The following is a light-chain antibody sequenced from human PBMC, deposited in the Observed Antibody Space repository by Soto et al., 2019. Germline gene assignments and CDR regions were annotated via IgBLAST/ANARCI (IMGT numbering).Light chain of an antibody. V-gene: IGLV2-14*01. J-gene: IGLJ2*01. CDR2: DVS. Sequence: QSVLTQPASVSGSPGQSITISCTGTSSDVGGYNYVSWYQQHPGKAPKLMIYDVSNRPSGVSNRSSGSKSGITASLTISGLQAEDEADYYCSSYTSSSTLVFGGGTKLTVL. CDR3: SSYTSSSTLV. CDR1: SSDVGGYNY.